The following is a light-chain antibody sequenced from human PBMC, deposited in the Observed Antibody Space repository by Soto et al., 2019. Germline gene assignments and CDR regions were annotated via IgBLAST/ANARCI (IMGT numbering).Light chain of an antibody. J-gene: IGKJ1*01. CDR3: QERTNWPPSWT. V-gene: IGKV3-11*01. Sequence: EIVFTQSPATLSFSPGERATLSCGASQSVSSHLAWYQQKPGQAPRLLIYDASNRATGTPDRFSGSGSGTDFTLTISSLEPEDFAVYYCQERTNWPPSWTFGQGTKVDIK. CDR1: QSVSSH. CDR2: DAS.